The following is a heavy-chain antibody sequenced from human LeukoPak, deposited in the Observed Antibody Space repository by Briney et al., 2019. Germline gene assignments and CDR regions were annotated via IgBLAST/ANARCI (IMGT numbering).Heavy chain of an antibody. V-gene: IGHV3-7*01. CDR1: GFTFSSYW. Sequence: GGSLRLSCAASGFTFSSYWMSWVRQAPGKGLGWVANIKQDGSEKYYVDSVKGRFTISRDNAKNSLYLQMNSLRAEDTAVYYCARPGEPYGGNPDYWGQGTLVTVSS. D-gene: IGHD4-23*01. J-gene: IGHJ4*02. CDR2: IKQDGSEK. CDR3: ARPGEPYGGNPDY.